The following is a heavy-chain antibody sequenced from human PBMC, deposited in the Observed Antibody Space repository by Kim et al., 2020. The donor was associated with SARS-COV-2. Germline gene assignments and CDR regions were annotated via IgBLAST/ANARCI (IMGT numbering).Heavy chain of an antibody. CDR1: GFPFSNCG. J-gene: IGHJ6*01. CDR3: ATDPLLSHVWGTYHYYG. D-gene: IGHD1-1*01. CDR2: ISYAGSNK. Sequence: GGSLRLSCAASGFPFSNCGMHWVRQAPGTGVDWVAVISYAGSNKNYADSVKGRFTISRDNSKNTLYLQVNSLTAADTALYYCATDPLLSHVWGTYHYYG. V-gene: IGHV3-30-3*01.